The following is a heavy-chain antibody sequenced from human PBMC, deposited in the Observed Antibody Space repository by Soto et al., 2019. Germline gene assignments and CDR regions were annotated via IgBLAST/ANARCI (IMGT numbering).Heavy chain of an antibody. D-gene: IGHD2-15*01. J-gene: IGHJ6*02. CDR3: ARVVPCSGGSRYLPPYYYGMDV. V-gene: IGHV1-69*06. CDR1: GGTFISYA. CDR2: IIPIFGTA. Sequence: GXSVKVACAAAGGTFISYAITWVRRAPGQGLEWMGGIIPIFGTANYAQKFQCRVTITADKSTSTAYMELSSLRSEDTAVYYCARVVPCSGGSRYLPPYYYGMDVWGQGTTVTVSS.